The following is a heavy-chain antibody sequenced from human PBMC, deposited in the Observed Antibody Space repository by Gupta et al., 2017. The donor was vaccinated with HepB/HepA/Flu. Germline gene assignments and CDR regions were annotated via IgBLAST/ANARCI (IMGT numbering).Heavy chain of an antibody. D-gene: IGHD3-10*01. CDR3: ARGGRFGELLVY. J-gene: IGHJ4*02. CDR1: GGSFSGYY. Sequence: QVQLQQWGAGLLKPSETLSLTCAVYGGSFSGYYWSWIRQPPGKGLEWIGEINHSGSTNYNPSLKSRVTISVDTSKNQFSLKLSSVTAADTAVYYCARGGRFGELLVYWGQGTLVTVSS. CDR2: INHSGST. V-gene: IGHV4-34*01.